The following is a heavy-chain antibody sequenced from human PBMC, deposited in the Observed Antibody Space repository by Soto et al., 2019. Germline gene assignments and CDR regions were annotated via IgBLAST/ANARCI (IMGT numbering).Heavy chain of an antibody. CDR2: IKQDGSEK. V-gene: IGHV3-7*01. J-gene: IGHJ6*03. CDR1: GFTFSSYW. CDR3: ARERGSSSSGYTKALIYYYYYYYMDV. Sequence: GGSLSLSCAASGFTFSSYWMSWVRQAPGKGLEWVANIKQDGSEKYYVDSVKGRFTITRDNAKNSLYLQRNSLRAEDTAGYYCARERGSSSSGYTKALIYYYYYYYMDVWGKGTTVTVSS. D-gene: IGHD6-6*01.